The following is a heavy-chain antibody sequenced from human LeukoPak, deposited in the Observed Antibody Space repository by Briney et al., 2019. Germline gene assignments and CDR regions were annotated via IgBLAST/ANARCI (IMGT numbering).Heavy chain of an antibody. V-gene: IGHV3-74*01. CDR3: ARDSMWGGDYSSGYHLDY. CDR1: GFTFSSYW. Sequence: GGSLRLSCAASGFTFSSYWMHWVRQAPGKGLVWVSRINSDGSSTSYADSVKGRFTISRDNAKNSLFLQMNSLRAEDTAVYYCARDSMWGGDYSSGYHLDYWGQGTLVTVSS. D-gene: IGHD3-22*01. CDR2: INSDGSST. J-gene: IGHJ4*02.